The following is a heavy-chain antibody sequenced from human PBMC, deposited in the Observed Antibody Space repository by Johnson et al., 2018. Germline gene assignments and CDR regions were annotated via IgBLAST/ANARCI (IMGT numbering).Heavy chain of an antibody. CDR1: GFSFRTYG. Sequence: QVQLVQSGGGVVQPGRSLRLSCAASGFSFRTYGMNWVRQAPGKGLEWVALISYDGSDKYYADSVKGRFTISRDNSKNTLYLQMNSLRPEDTAVYYCAKASAASWYYYYGLDVWGQGTTVTVSS. CDR3: AKASAASWYYYYGLDV. D-gene: IGHD6-13*01. CDR2: ISYDGSDK. V-gene: IGHV3-30*18. J-gene: IGHJ6*02.